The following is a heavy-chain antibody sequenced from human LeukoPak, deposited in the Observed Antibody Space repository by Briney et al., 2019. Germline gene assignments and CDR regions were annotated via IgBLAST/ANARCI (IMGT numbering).Heavy chain of an antibody. J-gene: IGHJ4*02. CDR1: GFIFTSYW. D-gene: IGHD3-3*01. V-gene: IGHV3-7*01. CDR3: ARHVRFEGVDY. Sequence: PGGSLRLSCAASGFIFTSYWMRWARQAPGKGLESVANIKQDGSEKYYVDSVKGRFTISRDNAKNSLFLQLSSLRAENTGDDYCARHVRFEGVDYWGQGTLVTVSS. CDR2: IKQDGSEK.